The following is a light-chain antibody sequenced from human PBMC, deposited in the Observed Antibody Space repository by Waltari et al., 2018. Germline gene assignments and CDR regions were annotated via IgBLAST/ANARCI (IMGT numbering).Light chain of an antibody. CDR1: QSILYRSSNRNA. V-gene: IGKV4-1*01. CDR3: QQYYNAPLT. Sequence: DIVMTQSPDSLAVSLGERATIHCKSSQSILYRSSNRNALAWYQQKPGQPPKLPFFWAATRESGAPDRFSVSGSGTDFTLTISSLQAEDVAVYYCQQYYNAPLTFGGGTKVEIK. CDR2: WAA. J-gene: IGKJ4*01.